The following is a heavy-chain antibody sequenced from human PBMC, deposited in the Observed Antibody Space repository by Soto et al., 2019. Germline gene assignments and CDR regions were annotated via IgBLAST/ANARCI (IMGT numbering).Heavy chain of an antibody. D-gene: IGHD3-3*01. Sequence: SVKFSCKASGGTFSSYAISWVRQAPGQGLEWMGGIIPIFGTANYAQKFQGRVTITADKSTSTAYMELSSLRSEDTAVYYCARAFWSGSILFDYWGQGTLVTVSS. CDR1: GGTFSSYA. J-gene: IGHJ4*02. CDR3: ARAFWSGSILFDY. CDR2: IIPIFGTA. V-gene: IGHV1-69*06.